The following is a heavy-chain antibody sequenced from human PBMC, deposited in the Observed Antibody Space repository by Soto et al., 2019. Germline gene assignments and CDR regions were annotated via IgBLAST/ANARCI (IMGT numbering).Heavy chain of an antibody. CDR2: ISYDGSNK. J-gene: IGHJ6*02. Sequence: GGSLRLSCAASGFTFSSYAMHWVRQAPGKGLEWVAVISYDGSNKYYADSVKGRFTISRDNSKNTLYLQMNSLRAEDTAVYYCAREGEASGSHKDYYYGMDVWGQGTTVTVSS. CDR1: GFTFSSYA. V-gene: IGHV3-30-3*01. D-gene: IGHD1-26*01. CDR3: AREGEASGSHKDYYYGMDV.